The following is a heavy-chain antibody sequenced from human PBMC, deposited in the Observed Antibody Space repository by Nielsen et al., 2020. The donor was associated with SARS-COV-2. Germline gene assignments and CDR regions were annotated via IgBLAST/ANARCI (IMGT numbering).Heavy chain of an antibody. D-gene: IGHD6-6*01. Sequence: SGPTLVKPTETLTLTCTVSGFSLSNARMGVSWIRQPPGKALEWLARIDWDDDKYYSTSLKTRLTISKDTSKNQVVLTMTNMDPVDTATYYCARTSIARDAFDIWGQGTMVTVSS. CDR2: IDWDDDK. CDR1: GFSLSNARMG. V-gene: IGHV2-70*11. CDR3: ARTSIARDAFDI. J-gene: IGHJ3*02.